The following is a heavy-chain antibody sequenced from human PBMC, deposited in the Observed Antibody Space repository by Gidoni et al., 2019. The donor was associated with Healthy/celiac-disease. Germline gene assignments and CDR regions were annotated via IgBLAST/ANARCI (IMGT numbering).Heavy chain of an antibody. D-gene: IGHD3-10*01. CDR1: GFTFRSSW. J-gene: IGHJ4*02. Sequence: EVHLVESGGGLVQPGGSLRLSCAASGFTFRSSWMHWVRHSPGKGLVWVSRINNDGGSTVYADSVKGRFTISRDNAKSTLFLQMNSLRAEDTAVYYCARMNYHDGSGSTIDYWGQGTLVTVSS. V-gene: IGHV3-74*01. CDR2: INNDGGST. CDR3: ARMNYHDGSGSTIDY.